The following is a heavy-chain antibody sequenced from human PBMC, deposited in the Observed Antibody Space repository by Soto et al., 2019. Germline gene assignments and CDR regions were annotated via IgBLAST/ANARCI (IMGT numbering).Heavy chain of an antibody. CDR3: ARGSGSLYYFHY. CDR1: GFNVSTNY. J-gene: IGHJ4*02. V-gene: IGHV3-53*01. Sequence: GGSLRLSCAASGFNVSTNYMTWVRQAPGKGQEWVSVIYSGGTTYYADSVKGRFIISRDNFKNTLYLQMNNLRAEDTALYYCARGSGSLYYFHYWGQGTLVTVSS. D-gene: IGHD1-26*01. CDR2: IYSGGTT.